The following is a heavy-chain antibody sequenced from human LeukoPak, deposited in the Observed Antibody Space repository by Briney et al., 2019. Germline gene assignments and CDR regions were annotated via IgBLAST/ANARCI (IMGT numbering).Heavy chain of an antibody. V-gene: IGHV1-2*02. CDR3: ARLKLPDDY. Sequence: ASVKVSCKASGYTFTDYYLHWVRQAPGQGLEWMGWINSKSGGTNYAPKFQDRVSMTRDTSLSTAYMDLSRLRSDDTAVYYCARLKLPDDYWGQGTLVTVSS. CDR2: INSKSGGT. D-gene: IGHD6-6*01. J-gene: IGHJ4*02. CDR1: GYTFTDYY.